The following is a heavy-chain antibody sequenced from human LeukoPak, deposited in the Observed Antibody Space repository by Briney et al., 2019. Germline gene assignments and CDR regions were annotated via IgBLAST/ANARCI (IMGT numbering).Heavy chain of an antibody. CDR2: ISSNGGST. CDR3: AKDPLRRELSSDYYYMDV. D-gene: IGHD1-26*01. J-gene: IGHJ6*03. V-gene: IGHV3-64*01. CDR1: GFTFSSYA. Sequence: PGGSLRLSCAASGFTFSSYAMHWVRQAPGKGLEYVSAISSNGGSTYYANSVKGRFTISRDNSKSTLYLQMTSLRAEDTGVYYCAKDPLRRELSSDYYYMDVWGKGTTVTISS.